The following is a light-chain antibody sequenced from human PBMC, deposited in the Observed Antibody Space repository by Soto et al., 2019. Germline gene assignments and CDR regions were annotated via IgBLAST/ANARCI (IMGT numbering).Light chain of an antibody. CDR3: CAYAGSSVYV. Sequence: QSALTQPASVSGSPGQTITISCTGTSSDVGTYNLVSWYQQRPGEAPKIIIYGGTKRPSGVSHRFSGSTSGYTASLTISGLQAEDEADFYCCAYAGSSVYVFGTGTKLTVL. J-gene: IGLJ1*01. V-gene: IGLV2-23*01. CDR2: GGT. CDR1: SSDVGTYNL.